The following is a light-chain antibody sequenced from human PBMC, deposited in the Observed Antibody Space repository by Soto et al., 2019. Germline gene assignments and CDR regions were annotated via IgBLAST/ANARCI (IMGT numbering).Light chain of an antibody. CDR2: KAS. Sequence: IQMTQSPSTLSASVGDRVTITCRASQSISSWLAWYQQKPGKAPKLLIYKASSLESGVPSRFSGSGSGTELTLTISSLQPDDFATYYCKQYTSYSGTFGQGTKVEIK. CDR1: QSISSW. V-gene: IGKV1-5*03. J-gene: IGKJ1*01. CDR3: KQYTSYSGT.